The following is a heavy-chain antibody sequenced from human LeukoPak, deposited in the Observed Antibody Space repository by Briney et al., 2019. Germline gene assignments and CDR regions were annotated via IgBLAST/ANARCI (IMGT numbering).Heavy chain of an antibody. CDR2: INEEGSTI. Sequence: GESLRLSCEASGFTFNSYWMSWVRQAPGKGLEWVADINEEGSTIYYVNSVKGRFTISRDNAKNSLSLQLNTLRAEDRAVYYCARWSYVSGTWFLDSWGQGALVTVSS. V-gene: IGHV3-7*05. CDR1: GFTFNSYW. J-gene: IGHJ4*02. D-gene: IGHD3-10*01. CDR3: ARWSYVSGTWFLDS.